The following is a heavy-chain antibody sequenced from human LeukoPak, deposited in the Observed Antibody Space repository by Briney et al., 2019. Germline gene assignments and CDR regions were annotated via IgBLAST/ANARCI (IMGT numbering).Heavy chain of an antibody. V-gene: IGHV1-8*01. D-gene: IGHD3-10*01. CDR1: GYTFTSYD. J-gene: IGHJ3*01. Sequence: ASVKVSCKASGYTFTSYDINWVRQATGQGLEWMGWMNPNSGNTGYAQKLQGRVTMTRNTSISTAYMELSSLRSEDTAVYYCARKDGSGSYYNVYGVWGQGTMVTVSS. CDR3: ARKDGSGSYYNVYGV. CDR2: MNPNSGNT.